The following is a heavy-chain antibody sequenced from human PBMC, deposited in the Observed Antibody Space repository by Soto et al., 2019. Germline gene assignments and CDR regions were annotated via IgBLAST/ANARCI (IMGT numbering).Heavy chain of an antibody. CDR2: IKRKIDGEAT. Sequence: EVQLVESGGGLVKPGGSLRLSCAASGFSFSNAWMNWVHQAPGKGLEWVGRIKRKIDGEATDYAGPVKGRFTVFRDDSKSALYLQMNSLKGDDTAVYYCTTGSVEGVWGQGTTVTVS. V-gene: IGHV3-15*07. CDR3: TTGSVEGV. CDR1: GFSFSNAW. J-gene: IGHJ6*02. D-gene: IGHD2-15*01.